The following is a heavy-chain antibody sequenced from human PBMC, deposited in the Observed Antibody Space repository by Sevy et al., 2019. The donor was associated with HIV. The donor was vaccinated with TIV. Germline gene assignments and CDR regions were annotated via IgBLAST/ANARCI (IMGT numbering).Heavy chain of an antibody. D-gene: IGHD3-22*01. CDR1: GFTFSSYA. V-gene: IGHV3-23*01. CDR2: ISGSGGST. CDR3: VPPHLYDSSGYCPAQYYYGMDV. Sequence: GGSLRLSCAASGFTFSSYAMSWVRQAPGKGLEWVSAISGSGGSTYYADSVKGRFTISRDNSKNTLYLQMNSLRAEDTAVYYCVPPHLYDSSGYCPAQYYYGMDVWGQGTTVTVSS. J-gene: IGHJ6*02.